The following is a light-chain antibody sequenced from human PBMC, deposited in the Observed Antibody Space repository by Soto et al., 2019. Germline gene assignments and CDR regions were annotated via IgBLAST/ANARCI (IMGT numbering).Light chain of an antibody. J-gene: IGLJ1*01. CDR2: DVS. CDR1: SSDVGGFDH. V-gene: IGLV2-14*03. Sequence: QSELAQPASSVGPAGQSITISCTGASSDVGGFDHVSWYQQHPGKVPRLLIYDVSSRPSGVSDRFSGSKSGNTASLTISGLQAEDEADYYCNSFTTTNTYVFGTGTKVTVL. CDR3: NSFTTTNTYV.